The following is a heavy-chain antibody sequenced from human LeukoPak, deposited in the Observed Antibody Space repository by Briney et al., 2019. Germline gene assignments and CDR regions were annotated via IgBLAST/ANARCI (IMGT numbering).Heavy chain of an antibody. CDR1: GGSISSYY. J-gene: IGHJ5*02. CDR3: ARQVTTLVGNWFDP. CDR2: IYYSGST. V-gene: IGHV4-59*08. Sequence: SETLSLTCTVSGGSISSYYWSWIRQPSGKGLEWIGYIYYSGSTNYNPSLKSRVTISVDTSKNQFSLKLSSVTAADTAVYYCARQVTTLVGNWFDPWGQGTLVTVSS. D-gene: IGHD4-17*01.